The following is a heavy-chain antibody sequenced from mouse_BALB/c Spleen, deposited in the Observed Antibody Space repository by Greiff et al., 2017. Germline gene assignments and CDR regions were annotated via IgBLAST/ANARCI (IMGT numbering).Heavy chain of an antibody. CDR3: ARAPYDYDGAWFAY. Sequence: QVTLKESGPGILQPSQTLSLTCSFSGFSLSTSGMGVSWIRQPSGKGLEWLAHIYWDDDKRYNPSLKSRLTISKDTSRNQVFLKITSVDTADTATYYCARAPYDYDGAWFAYWGQGTLVTVSA. CDR2: IYWDDDK. V-gene: IGHV8-12*01. D-gene: IGHD2-4*01. CDR1: GFSLSTSGMG. J-gene: IGHJ3*01.